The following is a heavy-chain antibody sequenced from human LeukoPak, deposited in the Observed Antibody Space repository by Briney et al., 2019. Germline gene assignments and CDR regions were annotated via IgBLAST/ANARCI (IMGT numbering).Heavy chain of an antibody. CDR3: AQYCSGGSCYSD. D-gene: IGHD2-15*01. CDR1: GGSISSGGYY. CDR2: IYYSGST. J-gene: IGHJ4*02. Sequence: SETLSLTCTVSGGSISSGGYYWSWIRQHPGKGLEWIGYIYYSGSTYYNPSLKSRVTISVDTSKNQFSLKLSSVTAADTAVYYCAQYCSGGSCYSDWGQGTLVTVSS. V-gene: IGHV4-31*03.